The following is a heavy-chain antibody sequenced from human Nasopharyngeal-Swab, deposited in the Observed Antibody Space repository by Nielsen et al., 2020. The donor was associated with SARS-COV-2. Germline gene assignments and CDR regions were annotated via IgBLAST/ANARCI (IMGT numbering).Heavy chain of an antibody. CDR3: ARDLLGHSGGWYYFDL. J-gene: IGHJ4*02. V-gene: IGHV3-30*04. D-gene: IGHD2-15*01. CDR1: GFAFSTYA. CDR2: ISYDGSYK. Sequence: GGSLRLSCAASGFAFSTYAMHWVRQAPGKGLEWVAVISYDGSYKYYADSVKGRSTISRDNSKNTLYLQMNSLRAEDTAVYYCARDLLGHSGGWYYFDLWGQGTLVTVSS.